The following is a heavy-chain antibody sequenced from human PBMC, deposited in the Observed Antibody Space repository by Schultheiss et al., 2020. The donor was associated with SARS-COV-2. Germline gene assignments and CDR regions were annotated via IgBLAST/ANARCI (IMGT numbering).Heavy chain of an antibody. CDR3: AKDIVVVPAATNYYYYGMDV. Sequence: GGSLRLSCAASGFTVSSNYMSWVRQAPGKGLEWVSVIYSGGSTYYADSVKGRFTISRDNSKNTLYLQMNSLRAEDTAVYYCAKDIVVVPAATNYYYYGMDVWGQETTVTVSS. CDR1: GFTVSSNY. J-gene: IGHJ6*02. CDR2: IYSGGST. V-gene: IGHV3-53*01. D-gene: IGHD2-2*01.